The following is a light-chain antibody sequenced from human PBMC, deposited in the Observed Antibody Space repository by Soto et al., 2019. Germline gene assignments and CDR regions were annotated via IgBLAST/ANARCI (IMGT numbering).Light chain of an antibody. J-gene: IGKJ5*01. CDR1: QSVSIK. CDR3: QQYNNWPPIT. Sequence: EIVLMQSPGTLSLSPGERATLSCRASQSVSIKLAWYQQRPGQAPRLLIYDTSTRATGIPARFSGSGSGTEFTLTISSLQSEDFAVYYCQQYNNWPPITFGQGTRLEIK. CDR2: DTS. V-gene: IGKV3-15*01.